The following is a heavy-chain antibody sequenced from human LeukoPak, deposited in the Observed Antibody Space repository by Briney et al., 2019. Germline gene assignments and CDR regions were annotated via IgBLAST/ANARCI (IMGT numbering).Heavy chain of an antibody. CDR2: ISGSGGST. CDR1: GFTFSTYA. Sequence: GGSLRLSCAASGFTFSTYAMWWVRRAPAKGLVWVLTISGSGGSTYYADSVKGRFTISRDNSKNTLYLQMNSLRAEDTAVYYCAKDGCSSTSCYVDYWGQGTLVTVSS. D-gene: IGHD2-2*01. CDR3: AKDGCSSTSCYVDY. J-gene: IGHJ4*02. V-gene: IGHV3-23*01.